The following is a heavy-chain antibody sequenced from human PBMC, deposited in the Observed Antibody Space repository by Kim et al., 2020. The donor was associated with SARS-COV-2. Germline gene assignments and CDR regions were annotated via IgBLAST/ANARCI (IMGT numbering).Heavy chain of an antibody. CDR3: ARAYEPQDAFDI. CDR1: GYTFTGYY. D-gene: IGHD3-3*01. J-gene: IGHJ3*02. Sequence: ASVKVSCKASGYTFTGYYMHWVRQAPGQGLEWMGWINPNSGGTNYAQKFQGWVTMTRDTSISTAYMELSRLRSDDTAVYYCARAYEPQDAFDIWAKGQWSPSLQ. V-gene: IGHV1-2*04. CDR2: INPNSGGT.